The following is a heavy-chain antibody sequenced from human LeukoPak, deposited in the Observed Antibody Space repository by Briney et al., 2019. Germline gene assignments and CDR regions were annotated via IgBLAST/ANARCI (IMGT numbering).Heavy chain of an antibody. V-gene: IGHV3-30*04. D-gene: IGHD3-10*01. CDR1: GFTFSSYA. CDR3: ARGEFGEKGVDY. CDR2: ISYDGSNK. Sequence: PGGALRLSCAASGFTFSSYAMHWVRQAPGKVLEWVAGISYDGSNKYYADSVKGRFTISRDNSKKTLYLQMNSRRAEDTAVYYCARGEFGEKGVDYWGQRTLVTVSS. J-gene: IGHJ4*02.